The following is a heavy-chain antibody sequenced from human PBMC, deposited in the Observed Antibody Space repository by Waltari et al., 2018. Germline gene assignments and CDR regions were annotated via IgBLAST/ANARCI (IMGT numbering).Heavy chain of an antibody. D-gene: IGHD3-3*01. CDR2: ILPIFGTA. CDR1: GGTFTSES. J-gene: IGHJ6*03. Sequence: QVQLVQSGAEVQKPGSWVRVSCTASGGTFTSESISGVRQAPGQGLEWMGGILPIFGTANYAQKFQGRVTITADKSTSTAYMELSSLRSEDTAVYYCARAPQDFWSGYAYYYMDVWGKGTTVTVSS. CDR3: ARAPQDFWSGYAYYYMDV. V-gene: IGHV1-69*06.